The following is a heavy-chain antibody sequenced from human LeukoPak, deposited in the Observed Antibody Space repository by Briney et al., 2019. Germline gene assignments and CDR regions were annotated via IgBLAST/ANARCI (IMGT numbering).Heavy chain of an antibody. D-gene: IGHD3-10*02. V-gene: IGHV3-23*01. CDR1: GFTFSSYA. J-gene: IGHJ6*04. Sequence: GGSLRLSCAASGFTFSSYAMSRVRQAPGKGLEWVSAISGSGGSTYYADSVKGRFTISRDNAKNSLYLQMNSLRAEDTAVYYCAELGITMIGGVWGKGTTVTISS. CDR2: ISGSGGST. CDR3: AELGITMIGGV.